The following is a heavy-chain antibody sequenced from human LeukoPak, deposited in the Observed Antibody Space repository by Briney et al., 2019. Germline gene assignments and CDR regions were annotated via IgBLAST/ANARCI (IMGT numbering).Heavy chain of an antibody. CDR2: ISWNSGSV. J-gene: IGHJ4*02. V-gene: IGHV3-9*03. CDR1: GFTFDNYA. D-gene: IGHD6-19*01. CDR3: TRSTGWYNYFDY. Sequence: GGSLRLSCAASGFTFDNYAMHWVRQAPGKGLEWVSGISWNSGSVDYADSVKGRFTISRDNAKNSLYLQMNSLRTEDMALYYCTRSTGWYNYFDYWGQGTLVTVSS.